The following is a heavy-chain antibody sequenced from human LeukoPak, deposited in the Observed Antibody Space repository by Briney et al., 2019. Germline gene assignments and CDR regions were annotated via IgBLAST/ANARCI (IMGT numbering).Heavy chain of an antibody. V-gene: IGHV3-23*01. J-gene: IGHJ4*02. D-gene: IGHD5-18*01. Sequence: GGSLRLSCAASGFTFSSYAMSWVRQAPGKGLEGVSAISGSGGSTYYADSVKGRFTISRDNSKNTLYLQMNSLRAEDTAVYYCAKVRGYSYGRYYFDYWGQGTLVTVSS. CDR1: GFTFSSYA. CDR2: ISGSGGST. CDR3: AKVRGYSYGRYYFDY.